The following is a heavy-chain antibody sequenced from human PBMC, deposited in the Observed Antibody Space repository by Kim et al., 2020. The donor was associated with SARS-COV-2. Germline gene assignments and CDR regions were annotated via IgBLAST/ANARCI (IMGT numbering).Heavy chain of an antibody. CDR3: ARAGSGSYYYGMDV. D-gene: IGHD1-26*01. Sequence: AASVKGRFTISRDNSKNQLYLQMNSLRAEDTAVYYCARAGSGSYYYGMDVWGQGTTVTVSS. V-gene: IGHV3-30*01. J-gene: IGHJ6*02.